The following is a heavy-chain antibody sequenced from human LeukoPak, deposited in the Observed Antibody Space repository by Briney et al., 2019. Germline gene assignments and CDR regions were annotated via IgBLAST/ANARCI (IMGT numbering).Heavy chain of an antibody. Sequence: PSETLSLTCTVSGYSISSGYYWGWIRQPPGKGLEWIGSIYYSGSTYYNPSLKSRVTISVDTSKNQFSLKLSSVTAADTAVYYCARTYYDILTGYSVFDYWGQGTLVTVSS. CDR3: ARTYYDILTGYSVFDY. CDR1: GYSISSGYY. J-gene: IGHJ4*02. D-gene: IGHD3-9*01. CDR2: IYYSGST. V-gene: IGHV4-38-2*02.